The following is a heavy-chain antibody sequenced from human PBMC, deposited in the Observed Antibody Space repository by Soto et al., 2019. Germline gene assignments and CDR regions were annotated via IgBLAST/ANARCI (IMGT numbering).Heavy chain of an antibody. Sequence: QVQLQESGPGLVKPSQTLYLICAVYGGSISSGGYYWSWIRQHPGKGLEWIGYIYYSGSTYYNPSLKSRVTISVDTSKNQFSLKLSSVTAADTAVYYCARADDYGGPAVGYWGQGTLVTVSS. CDR3: ARADDYGGPAVGY. D-gene: IGHD4-17*01. CDR2: IYYSGST. CDR1: GGSISSGGYY. J-gene: IGHJ4*02. V-gene: IGHV4-31*11.